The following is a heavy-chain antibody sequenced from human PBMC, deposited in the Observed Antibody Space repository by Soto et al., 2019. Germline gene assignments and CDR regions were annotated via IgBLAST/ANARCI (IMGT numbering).Heavy chain of an antibody. V-gene: IGHV4-30-4*01. CDR3: ARAAAGNFDY. J-gene: IGHJ4*02. D-gene: IGHD6-13*01. Sequence: TSETLSLTCTVSGGSVSSGDYYWSWIRQPPGKGLEWIGYIYYSGSTYYNPSLKSRVTISVDTSKNQFSLKLSSVTAADTAVYYCARAAAGNFDYWGQGTLVTVSS. CDR1: GGSVSSGDYY. CDR2: IYYSGST.